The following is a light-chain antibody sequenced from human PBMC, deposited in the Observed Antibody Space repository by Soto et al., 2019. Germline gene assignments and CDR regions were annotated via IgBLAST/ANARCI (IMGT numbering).Light chain of an antibody. V-gene: IGKV3-15*01. CDR2: GAS. CDR3: QQYNNWPGT. Sequence: EIVMTQSPATLPVSPGERATLSCRASQSVSSSLAWYQQKPGQAPRLLIYGASTRATGIPARFSGSGSGTEFTLTISSLQSEDFAVYYCQQYNNWPGTFGQGTKVEIK. CDR1: QSVSSS. J-gene: IGKJ1*01.